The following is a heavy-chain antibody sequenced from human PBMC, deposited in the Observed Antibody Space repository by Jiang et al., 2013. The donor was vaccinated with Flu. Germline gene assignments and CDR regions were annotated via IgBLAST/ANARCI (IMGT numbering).Heavy chain of an antibody. D-gene: IGHD5-18*01. Sequence: GPGLVKPSETLSLTCTVSGGSISSSSYYWGWIRQPPGKGLEWIGSIYYSGSTYYNPSLKSRVTISVDTSKNQFSLKLSSVTAADTAVYYCARPYSYGFNPFGYWGQGTLVTVSS. V-gene: IGHV4-39*01. CDR1: GGSISSSSYY. J-gene: IGHJ4*02. CDR3: ARPYSYGFNPFGY. CDR2: IYYSGST.